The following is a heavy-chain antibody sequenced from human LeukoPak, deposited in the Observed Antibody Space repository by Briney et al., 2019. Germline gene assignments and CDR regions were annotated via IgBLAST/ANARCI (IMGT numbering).Heavy chain of an antibody. D-gene: IGHD5-12*01. V-gene: IGHV1-2*02. Sequence: ASVKVSCKASGYTFTGYYMHWVRQAPGQGLEWMGWINPNSGGTNYAQKFQGRVTMTRDTSISTAYMELSRLGSDDTAVYYCARVSPFGGYDYGGGDYWGQGTLVTVSS. J-gene: IGHJ4*02. CDR3: ARVSPFGGYDYGGGDY. CDR1: GYTFTGYY. CDR2: INPNSGGT.